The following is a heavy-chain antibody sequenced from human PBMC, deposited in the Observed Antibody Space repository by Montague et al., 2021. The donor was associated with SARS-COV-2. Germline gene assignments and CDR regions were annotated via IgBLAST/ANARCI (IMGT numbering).Heavy chain of an antibody. Sequence: SETLSLTCTVSGGSISSYYWSWIRQPPGKGLEWIGYIYYSGSTNYNPSLKSRVTISVDTPKNQFSLKLSSVTAADTAVYYCARFPYYYDNWFDPWGQGTLVTVSS. CDR3: ARFPYYYDNWFDP. CDR1: GGSISSYY. J-gene: IGHJ5*02. V-gene: IGHV4-59*08. CDR2: IYYSGST. D-gene: IGHD3-22*01.